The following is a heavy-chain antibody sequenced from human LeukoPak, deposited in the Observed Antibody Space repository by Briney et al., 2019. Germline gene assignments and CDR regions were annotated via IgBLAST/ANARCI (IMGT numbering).Heavy chain of an antibody. J-gene: IGHJ2*01. Sequence: SETLSLTCTVSGGSISTRDYYWGWLRQPPGRGLEWLASIYYTGSIYYRPSLSRRPTMSVAMSKTQFSLVLSAVTASDSAFSYCPRVVYFYVVGGYSFVLCGRGTLVAVSS. CDR1: GGSISTRDYY. V-gene: IGHV4-39*01. CDR3: PRVVYFYVVGGYSFVL. D-gene: IGHD2-21*02. CDR2: IYYTGSI.